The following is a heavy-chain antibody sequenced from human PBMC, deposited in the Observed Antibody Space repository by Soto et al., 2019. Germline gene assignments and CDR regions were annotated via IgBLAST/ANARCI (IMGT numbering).Heavy chain of an antibody. V-gene: IGHV3-30*18. Sequence: QVQLAESGGGVVQPGRSLRLSCAASGFTFSNYGMHWVRQAPGKGLEWVAVISYDGRIKYYADSVKGRFTISRDSSKDTLYLQINSLRPEDTALYFCAKDGFDSTWGGFPGDFDYWGQGTLVTVSS. CDR3: AKDGFDSTWGGFPGDFDY. J-gene: IGHJ4*02. CDR2: ISYDGRIK. CDR1: GFTFSNYG. D-gene: IGHD3-16*01.